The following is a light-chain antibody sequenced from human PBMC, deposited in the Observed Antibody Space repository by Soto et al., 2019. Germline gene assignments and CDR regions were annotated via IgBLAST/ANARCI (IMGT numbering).Light chain of an antibody. CDR3: CSYAGSNTSV. Sequence: QSALTQPRSVSGSPGQSVTISCTGTSSDVGGYNYVSWYQQHPGKAPKLMIYDVSKRPSGVPDRFSGSKSGNTASLTISGLQAEDGADYYCCSYAGSNTSVFGGGTKLTVL. J-gene: IGLJ3*02. CDR2: DVS. V-gene: IGLV2-11*01. CDR1: SSDVGGYNY.